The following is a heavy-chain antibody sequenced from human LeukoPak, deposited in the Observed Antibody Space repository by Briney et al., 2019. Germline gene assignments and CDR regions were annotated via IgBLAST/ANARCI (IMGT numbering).Heavy chain of an antibody. D-gene: IGHD1-1*01. J-gene: IGHJ4*02. CDR3: ARSLKWNLVGFDY. Sequence: PGGSLRLSCAAAGFTFSNYGMNWVRQTPGKGLEWVSVINDSGDNTFYADYVKGRLIISRDNSKNTLYLQMSRLRAEDTAAYYCARSLKWNLVGFDYWGLGTLVTVSS. CDR2: INDSGDNT. V-gene: IGHV3-23*01. CDR1: GFTFSNYG.